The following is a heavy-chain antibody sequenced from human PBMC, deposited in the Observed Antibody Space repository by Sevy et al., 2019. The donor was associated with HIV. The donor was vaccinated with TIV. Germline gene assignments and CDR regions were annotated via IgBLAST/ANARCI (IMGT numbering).Heavy chain of an antibody. V-gene: IGHV3-21*01. CDR3: ARGGIRGDHDAFDI. D-gene: IGHD2-21*02. Sequence: GGSLRPSCAASGFTFSSYSMNWVRQAPGKGLEWVSSISSSSSYIYYADSVKGRFTISRDNAKNSLYLQMNSLRAEDTAVYYCARGGIRGDHDAFDIWGQGTMVTVSS. CDR2: ISSSSSYI. J-gene: IGHJ3*02. CDR1: GFTFSSYS.